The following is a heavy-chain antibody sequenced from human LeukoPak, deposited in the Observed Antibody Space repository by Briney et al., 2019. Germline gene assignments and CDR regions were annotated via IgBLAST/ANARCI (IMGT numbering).Heavy chain of an antibody. Sequence: GGSLRLSRAASGFTFSSYSMNWVRQAPGKGLEWVSYISSSSSTIYYADSVKGRFTISRDNAKNSLYLQMNSLRAEDTAVYYCARDGRFDYWGQGTLVTVSS. CDR1: GFTFSSYS. J-gene: IGHJ4*02. CDR2: ISSSSSTI. V-gene: IGHV3-48*01. CDR3: ARDGRFDY.